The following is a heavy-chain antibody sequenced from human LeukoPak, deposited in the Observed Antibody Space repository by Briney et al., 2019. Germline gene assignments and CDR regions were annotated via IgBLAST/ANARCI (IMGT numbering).Heavy chain of an antibody. J-gene: IGHJ4*02. D-gene: IGHD6-13*01. Sequence: GGSLRLSCAASGFTFSSYSMNWVRQAPGKGLELVSSISSSSSYIYYADSVKGRFTISRDNAKNSLYLQMNSLRAEDTAVYYCARALSSSWDPGVFDYWGQGTLVTVSS. CDR1: GFTFSSYS. V-gene: IGHV3-21*01. CDR2: ISSSSSYI. CDR3: ARALSSSWDPGVFDY.